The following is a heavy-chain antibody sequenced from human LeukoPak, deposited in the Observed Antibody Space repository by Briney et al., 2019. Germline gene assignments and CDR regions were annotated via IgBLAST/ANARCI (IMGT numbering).Heavy chain of an antibody. Sequence: SETLSLTCAVYGGSFSGYYWSWIRQPPGKGLEWIGEINHSGSTNYNPSLKSRVTISVDTSKNQFSLKLSSVTAADTAVYYCAGEELRYFSFDPWGQGTLVTVSS. V-gene: IGHV4-34*01. CDR2: INHSGST. CDR1: GGSFSGYY. CDR3: AGEELRYFSFDP. D-gene: IGHD3-9*01. J-gene: IGHJ5*02.